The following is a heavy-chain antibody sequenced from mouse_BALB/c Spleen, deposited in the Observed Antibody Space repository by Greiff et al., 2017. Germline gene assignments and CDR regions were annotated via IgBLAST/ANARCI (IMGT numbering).Heavy chain of an antibody. CDR1: GFSLTGYG. J-gene: IGHJ3*01. CDR3: ATHRYDGWFAY. CDR2: IWGDGST. D-gene: IGHD2-14*01. Sequence: QVQLKQSGPGLVAPSQSLSITCTVSGFSLTGYGVNWVRQPPGKGLEWLGMIWGDGSTDYNSALKTRLSISKDNSKSQVFLKMNSLQTDDTARYYCATHRYDGWFAYWGQGTLVTVSA. V-gene: IGHV2-6-7*01.